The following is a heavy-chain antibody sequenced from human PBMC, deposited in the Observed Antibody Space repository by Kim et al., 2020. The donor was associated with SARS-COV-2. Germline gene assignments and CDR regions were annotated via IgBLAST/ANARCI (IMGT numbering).Heavy chain of an antibody. CDR2: ISAYNGHT. J-gene: IGHJ6*03. D-gene: IGHD3-16*01. Sequence: ASVKVSCKASGYTFTSYGISWVRRAPGQGLEWMGWISAYNGHTNYAQKLQGRVTMTTDTSTSTAYMELRSLRSDDTAVYYCAREGRQPTMGYYAYYMDVWGRGAPGTVSS. CDR1: GYTFTSYG. CDR3: AREGRQPTMGYYAYYMDV. V-gene: IGHV1-18*01.